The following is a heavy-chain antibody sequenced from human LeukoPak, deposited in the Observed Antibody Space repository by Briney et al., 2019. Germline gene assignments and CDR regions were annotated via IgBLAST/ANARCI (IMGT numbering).Heavy chain of an antibody. D-gene: IGHD2-2*01. Sequence: GASVKVSCKASGYTFTTYAMHWVRQAPGQRLEWMGWINAGNGNTKYSQKFQGRVTITRDTSASTAYMELSSLRSEDTAVYYCARDLIVVVPAAMLPYYYYGMDVWGQGTTATVSS. V-gene: IGHV1-3*01. CDR1: GYTFTTYA. CDR2: INAGNGNT. CDR3: ARDLIVVVPAAMLPYYYYGMDV. J-gene: IGHJ6*02.